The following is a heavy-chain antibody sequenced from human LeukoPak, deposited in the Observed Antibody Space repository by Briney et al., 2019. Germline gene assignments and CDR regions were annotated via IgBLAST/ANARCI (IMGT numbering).Heavy chain of an antibody. CDR3: ARDRGGSYYGTFDY. CDR1: GGSISSSNW. V-gene: IGHV4-4*02. D-gene: IGHD1-26*01. CDR2: IYHSGST. Sequence: SETLSLTCAVSGGSISSSNWWSWVRQPPGKGPEWIGEIYHSGSTNYNPSLKSRVTISVDKSKNQFSLKLSSVTAADTAVYYCARDRGGSYYGTFDYWGQGTLVTVPS. J-gene: IGHJ4*02.